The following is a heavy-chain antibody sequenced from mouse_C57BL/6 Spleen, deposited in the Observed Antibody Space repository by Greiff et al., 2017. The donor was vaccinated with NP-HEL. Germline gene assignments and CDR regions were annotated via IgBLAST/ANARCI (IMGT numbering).Heavy chain of an antibody. J-gene: IGHJ4*01. CDR1: GFTFSSYA. D-gene: IGHD2-1*01. V-gene: IGHV5-4*01. Sequence: EVQGVESGGGLVKPGGSLKLSCAASGFTFSSYAMSWVRQTPEKRLEWVATISDGGSYTYFPDNVKGRFTITRDNDKNNLYLQMSQLKSEDTAMYYCARDRGNYENYAMDYWGQGTSVTVSS. CDR2: ISDGGSYT. CDR3: ARDRGNYENYAMDY.